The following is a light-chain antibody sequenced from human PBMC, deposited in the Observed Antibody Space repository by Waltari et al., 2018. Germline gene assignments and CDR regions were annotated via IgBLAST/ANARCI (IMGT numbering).Light chain of an antibody. J-gene: IGLJ1*01. CDR2: GKN. CDR3: NSRDSSGNPL. CDR1: CLRSKY. V-gene: IGLV3-19*01. Sequence: SSELTQHPSVSLSFGQPARTACQGDCLRSKYASWYQKKPGQAPVLVIYGKNNPPTGTPDRFSGSSSGNTATLTITGAQAEDEADYYCNSRDSSGNPLVGPGTKVTVL.